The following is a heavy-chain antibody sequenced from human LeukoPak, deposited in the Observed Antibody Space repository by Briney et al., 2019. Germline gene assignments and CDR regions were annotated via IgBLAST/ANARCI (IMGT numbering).Heavy chain of an antibody. J-gene: IGHJ4*02. D-gene: IGHD4-23*01. V-gene: IGHV3-48*01. CDR3: ARGKPFDS. Sequence: GGSLRLSCAASGFTFNTFSMTWVRQAPGKGLEWVSYISSGSTVIFYADSVKGRFTVSRDNSKNTLYLQLNSLRAVDTAVYYCARGKPFDSWGQGTLVTVSS. CDR2: ISSGSTVI. CDR1: GFTFNTFS.